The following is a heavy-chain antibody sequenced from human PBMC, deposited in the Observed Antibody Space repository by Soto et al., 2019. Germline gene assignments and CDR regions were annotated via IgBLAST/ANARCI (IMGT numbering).Heavy chain of an antibody. CDR3: AKDYRSRSSSSWYYYYYGMYV. CDR1: GFTFDDYA. CDR2: ISWNSGSI. V-gene: IGHV3-9*01. D-gene: IGHD6-13*01. J-gene: IGHJ6*02. Sequence: GGSLRLSCAASGFTFDDYAMHWVRQAPGKGLEWVSGISWNSGSIGYAASVKGRVTISRDNAKNSLYLQMNSLSAEDTALYYCAKDYRSRSSSSWYYYYYGMYVWGQGTTVTVSS.